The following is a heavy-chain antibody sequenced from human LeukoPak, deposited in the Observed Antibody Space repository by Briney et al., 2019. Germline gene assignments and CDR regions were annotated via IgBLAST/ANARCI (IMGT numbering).Heavy chain of an antibody. Sequence: SETLSLTCTVSGGSISSGDYYWSWIRQHPGKGLEWIGYIYYSGSTYYNPSLKSRVTISVDTSKNQFSLKLSSVTAADTAVYYCARGRDGYNDYWGQGTLVTVSS. J-gene: IGHJ4*02. D-gene: IGHD5-24*01. CDR3: ARGRDGYNDY. CDR2: IYYSGST. V-gene: IGHV4-31*03. CDR1: GGSISSGDYY.